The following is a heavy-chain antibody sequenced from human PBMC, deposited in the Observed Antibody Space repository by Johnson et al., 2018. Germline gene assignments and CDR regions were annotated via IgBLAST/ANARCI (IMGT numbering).Heavy chain of an antibody. CDR1: GFTFSAYW. CDR2: INSDGTSA. V-gene: IGHV3-74*01. CDR3: AYIHMTLSDAVDI. D-gene: IGHD3/OR15-3a*01. Sequence: VQLQESGGGLVQPGGSLRLSCAASGFTFSAYWMHWVRQAPGQGLTWVSRINSDGTSAGYAASVKGRFTISRDSAKNALYLQMNSLRVEDTAVYYCAYIHMTLSDAVDIWGQGTLVTVSS. J-gene: IGHJ3*02.